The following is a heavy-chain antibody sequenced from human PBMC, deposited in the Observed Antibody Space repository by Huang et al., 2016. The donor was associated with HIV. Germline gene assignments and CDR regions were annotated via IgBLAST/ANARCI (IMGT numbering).Heavy chain of an antibody. Sequence: QVQLVQSGAAVKKPGASVTVSFAASGYTFPNYDLNWVRQDTGQGLEGMGWVNPNSGNTGYAQKFQGRVTMTRNTSISTAYMELGSLRSEYSAVYYCARAEAGVSFQHWGQGTLVTVSS. CDR1: GYTFPNYD. D-gene: IGHD3-3*01. V-gene: IGHV1-8*02. J-gene: IGHJ1*01. CDR2: VNPNSGNT. CDR3: ARAEAGVSFQH.